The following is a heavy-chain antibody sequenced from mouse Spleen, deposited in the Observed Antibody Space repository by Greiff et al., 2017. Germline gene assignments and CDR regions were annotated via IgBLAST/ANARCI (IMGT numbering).Heavy chain of an antibody. CDR2: ISSGGSYT. CDR3: ARRRTGTLDY. D-gene: IGHD4-1*01. Sequence: EVQLQESGGGLVKPGGSLKLSCAASGFTFSSYAMSWVRQSPEKRLEWVAEISSGGSYTYYPDTVTGRFTISRDNAKNTLYLEMSSLRSEDTAMYYCARRRTGTLDYWGQGTTLTVSS. J-gene: IGHJ2*01. CDR1: GFTFSSYA. V-gene: IGHV5-9-4*01.